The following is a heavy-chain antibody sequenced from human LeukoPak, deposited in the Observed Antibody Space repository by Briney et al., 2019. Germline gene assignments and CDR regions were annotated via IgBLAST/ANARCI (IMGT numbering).Heavy chain of an antibody. CDR1: GGSFGGYY. CDR2: INHSGST. J-gene: IGHJ4*02. CDR3: ARQTGSGLFTLP. V-gene: IGHV4-34*01. Sequence: SETLSLTCAVYGGSFGGYYWSWIRQPPGKGLEWIGEINHSGSTNYNPSLKSRVTISIDTSKNQISLRLTSVTATDTAMYYCARQTGSGLFTLPGGQGTLVTVSS. D-gene: IGHD3/OR15-3a*01.